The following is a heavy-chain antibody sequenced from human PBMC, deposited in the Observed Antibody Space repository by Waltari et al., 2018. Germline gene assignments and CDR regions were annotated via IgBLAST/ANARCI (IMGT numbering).Heavy chain of an antibody. Sequence: QVQLVLSGAEVKKLGASVQVYCKASGYTFPGYSMRLFRQAPGYGLEWMGRINLTSGGTNYAQKFQGMVTMTKDTTISTSYMELSRRRSDDTAVYYCARAGLITIFRVVSMEDWFDPWGQGTLVTVSS. D-gene: IGHD3-3*01. V-gene: IGHV1-2*06. CDR3: ARAGLITIFRVVSMEDWFDP. CDR1: GYTFPGYS. J-gene: IGHJ5*02. CDR2: INLTSGGT.